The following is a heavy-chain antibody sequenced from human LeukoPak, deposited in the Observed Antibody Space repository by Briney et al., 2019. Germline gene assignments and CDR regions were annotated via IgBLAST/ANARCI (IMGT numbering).Heavy chain of an antibody. Sequence: SETLSLTCAVSGYSISSGYYWGWIQQPPGKGLEWIGSIYHSGSTYYNPSLKSRVTTSVDTSKNQFSLKLSSVTAADTAVYYCARITIFGVVIDYWGQGTLVTVSS. V-gene: IGHV4-38-2*01. CDR2: IYHSGST. CDR3: ARITIFGVVIDY. J-gene: IGHJ4*02. CDR1: GYSISSGYY. D-gene: IGHD3-3*01.